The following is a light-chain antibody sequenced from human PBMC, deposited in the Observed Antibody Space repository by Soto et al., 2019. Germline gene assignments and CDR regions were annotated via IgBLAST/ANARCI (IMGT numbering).Light chain of an antibody. Sequence: EIVLTQSPATLSLSPGERATLSCRASQSVSSYLAWYQQKPGQAPRLLIYDASNRATGIPARFSGSGSGTDFTLTISSLEPEDFAVYDCQQRSNWPRTVDQGTKVEIK. V-gene: IGKV3-11*01. CDR1: QSVSSY. CDR3: QQRSNWPRT. CDR2: DAS. J-gene: IGKJ1*01.